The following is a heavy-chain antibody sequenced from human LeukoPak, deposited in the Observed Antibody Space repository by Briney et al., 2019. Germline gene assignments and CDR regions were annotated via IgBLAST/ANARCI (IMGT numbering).Heavy chain of an antibody. CDR3: AREVAVYGGYYYYHYMDV. V-gene: IGHV4-38-2*02. CDR1: GYSLSSGYY. J-gene: IGHJ6*03. D-gene: IGHD4-23*01. Sequence: SETLSLTCTVPGYSLSSGYYWGWIRQPPGKGLEWIGSIYHSRSTYYNPSLKSRVTISVDTSKNQFSLKLSSVTAADTAMYYCAREVAVYGGYYYYHYMDVWGKGTTVTISS. CDR2: IYHSRST.